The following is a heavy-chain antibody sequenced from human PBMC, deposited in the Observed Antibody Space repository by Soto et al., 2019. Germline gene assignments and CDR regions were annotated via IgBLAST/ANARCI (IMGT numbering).Heavy chain of an antibody. V-gene: IGHV3-23*04. D-gene: IGHD2-21*01. J-gene: IGHJ3*02. CDR3: AKDRRIIPHAFDI. CDR2: ISGSGGST. Sequence: VQLVESGGGVVQPGRSLRLSCAASGFTFSSYAMSWVRQAPGKGLEWVSAISGSGGSTYYADSVKGRFTISRDNSKNTLYLHMNSLRAEDTAVYYCAKDRRIIPHAFDIWGQGTMVTVSS. CDR1: GFTFSSYA.